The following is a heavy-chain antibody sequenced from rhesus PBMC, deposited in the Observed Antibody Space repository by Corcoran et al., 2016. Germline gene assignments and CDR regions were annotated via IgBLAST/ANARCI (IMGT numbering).Heavy chain of an antibody. Sequence: QLQLQESGPGLVKPSETLSLTCAVSGGSISSNYWSWIRQPPGKGLEWIGRISGSVGITDYNPSLKSRVTMSSDTSKNQFSLKLSSVTAADTAVYYCARESGSYYLDAFDFWGQGLRVTVSS. CDR3: ARESGSYYLDAFDF. CDR2: ISGSVGIT. D-gene: IGHD3-16*01. CDR1: GGSISSNY. J-gene: IGHJ3*01. V-gene: IGHV4-173*01.